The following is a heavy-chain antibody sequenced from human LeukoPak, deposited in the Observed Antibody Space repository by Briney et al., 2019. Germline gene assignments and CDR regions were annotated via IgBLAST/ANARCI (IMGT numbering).Heavy chain of an antibody. CDR2: TRNKARSYTT. D-gene: IGHD4-17*01. CDR3: ARTVTTNYAIDV. Sequence: GGSLRLSCAASGFTFSSYWMSWVRQAPGKGLEWVGRTRNKARSYTTEYAASVDGRFTISRDDSKNLLNLQMNSLKAEDTAVYYCARTVTTNYAIDVWGQGTTVTVSS. CDR1: GFTFSSYW. V-gene: IGHV3-72*01. J-gene: IGHJ6*02.